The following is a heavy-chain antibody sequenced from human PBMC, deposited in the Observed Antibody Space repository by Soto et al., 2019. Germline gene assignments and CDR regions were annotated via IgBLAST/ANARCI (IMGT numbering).Heavy chain of an antibody. CDR3: ARSIKHLLDY. D-gene: IGHD3-3*02. J-gene: IGHJ4*02. CDR2: IYYSGST. CDR1: GGSVSSGSYY. V-gene: IGHV4-61*01. Sequence: QVQLQESGPGLVKPSETLSLTCTVSGGSVSSGSYYWSWIRQPPGKGLEWIGSIYYSGSTNYNPSLKSRVTISVDTSKNQFSLKLSSVTAADTAVYYCARSIKHLLDYWGQGTLVTVSS.